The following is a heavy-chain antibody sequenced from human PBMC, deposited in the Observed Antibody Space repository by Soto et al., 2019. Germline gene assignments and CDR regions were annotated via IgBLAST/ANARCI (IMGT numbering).Heavy chain of an antibody. CDR2: IIPIFGTA. Sequence: SVKVSCKASGGTFSSYAISWVRQAPGQGLEWMGGIIPIFGTANYAQKFQGRVTITADESTSTAYMELSSLRSEDTAVYYCARGRGYSYGYGTLVDYHYGMDVWGQGITVTVSS. CDR3: ARGRGYSYGYGTLVDYHYGMDV. CDR1: GGTFSSYA. J-gene: IGHJ6*02. V-gene: IGHV1-69*13. D-gene: IGHD5-18*01.